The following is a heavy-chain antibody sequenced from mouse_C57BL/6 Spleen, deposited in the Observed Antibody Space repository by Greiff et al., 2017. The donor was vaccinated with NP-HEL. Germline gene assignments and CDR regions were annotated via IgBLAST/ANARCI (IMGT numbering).Heavy chain of an antibody. V-gene: IGHV5-6*01. CDR2: ISSGGSYT. Sequence: EVKLVESGGDLVKPGGSLKLSCAASGFTFGSYGMSWVRQTPDKRLEWVATISSGGSYTYYPDSVKGRFTISRDNAKNTLYLQMSSLKSEDTAMYYCARHWRLDYWGQGTTLTVSS. CDR1: GFTFGSYG. J-gene: IGHJ2*01. CDR3: ARHWRLDY.